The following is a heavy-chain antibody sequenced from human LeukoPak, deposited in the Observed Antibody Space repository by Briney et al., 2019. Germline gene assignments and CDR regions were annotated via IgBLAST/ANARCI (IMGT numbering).Heavy chain of an antibody. J-gene: IGHJ1*01. D-gene: IGHD5-18*01. V-gene: IGHV3-23*01. CDR3: ARHDSFIPH. Sequence: PGGSLRLSCAASGFTFNYYAMSWVRQAPGKGLEWVSGISDNEGSTYYTDSVKGRFTISRDNTKNTVYLQMNNLRPDDTAVYFCARHDSFIPHWAQETLVTVSS. CDR1: GFTFNYYA. CDR2: ISDNEGST.